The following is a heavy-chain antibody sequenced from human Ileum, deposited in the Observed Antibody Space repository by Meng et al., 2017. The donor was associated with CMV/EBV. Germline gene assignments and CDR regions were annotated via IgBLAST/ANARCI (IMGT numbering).Heavy chain of an antibody. CDR3: ARTDYYSYYGMDV. Sequence: GSLRLSCTVSGASFSNYYWSWIRQPPGRGLEWIGFIFHSGSATYNPSLESRVSMEVDTSKNQFSLKVTSVTAADTAVYYCARTDYYSYYGMDVWGQGTSVTVSS. CDR1: GASFSNYY. CDR2: IFHSGSA. J-gene: IGHJ6*02. V-gene: IGHV4-59*01.